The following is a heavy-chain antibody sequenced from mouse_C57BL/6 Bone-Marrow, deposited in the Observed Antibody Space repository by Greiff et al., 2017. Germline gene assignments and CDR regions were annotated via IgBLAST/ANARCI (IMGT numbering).Heavy chain of an antibody. CDR3: ERQGVINDDFDY. CDR1: GFSFNTYA. J-gene: IGHJ2*01. D-gene: IGHD2-12*01. CDR2: ISSKSNNYDK. Sequence: EVQLVESGGGLVQPRGSLKLSCAASGFSFNTYAMNWVRQAPGKGLEWVASISSKSNNYDKYYSDSVKDTFSISSDDSESMLHLQMKNLKTEATAMYYCERQGVINDDFDYWGQGTTVTVSS. V-gene: IGHV10-1*01.